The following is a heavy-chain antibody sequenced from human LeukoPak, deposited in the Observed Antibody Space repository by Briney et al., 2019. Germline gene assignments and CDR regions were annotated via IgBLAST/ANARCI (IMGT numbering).Heavy chain of an antibody. D-gene: IGHD6-13*01. Sequence: SETLSLTCAVYGGSFSGYYWSWIRQPPGKGLEWIGEINHSGSTNYNPSLKSRVTISVDTSKNQFSLKLSSVTAADTAVYYCARLGQQVAQHWGQGTLVTVSS. CDR3: ARLGQQVAQH. J-gene: IGHJ1*01. V-gene: IGHV4-34*01. CDR1: GGSFSGYY. CDR2: INHSGST.